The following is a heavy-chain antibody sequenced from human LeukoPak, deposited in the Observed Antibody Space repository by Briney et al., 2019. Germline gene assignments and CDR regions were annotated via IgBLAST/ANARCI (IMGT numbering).Heavy chain of an antibody. CDR3: ARSFAY. CDR1: EFSVGSNY. CDR2: ISTSGSTI. J-gene: IGHJ4*02. V-gene: IGHV3-48*03. Sequence: PGGSLRLSCAASEFSVGSNYMTWVRQVPGKGLEWVSYISTSGSTIYYADSVKGRFTISRDNATNSLYLQMNSLRAEDTSVYYCARSFAYWGQGTLVTVSS.